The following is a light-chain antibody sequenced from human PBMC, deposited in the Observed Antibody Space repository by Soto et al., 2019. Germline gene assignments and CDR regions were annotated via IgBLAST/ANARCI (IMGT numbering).Light chain of an antibody. V-gene: IGKV3-20*01. CDR1: QSVSSRY. Sequence: EIVLTQSPGTLSLSPGERATLSCRASQSVSSRYLACYQQKPGQAPRLLIYDTSYRTTGIPDRFSGSGSGTDFTLTISRLEPEDFAVYYWQQYAGSPYTCGQGTRLEIK. J-gene: IGKJ2*01. CDR3: QQYAGSPYT. CDR2: DTS.